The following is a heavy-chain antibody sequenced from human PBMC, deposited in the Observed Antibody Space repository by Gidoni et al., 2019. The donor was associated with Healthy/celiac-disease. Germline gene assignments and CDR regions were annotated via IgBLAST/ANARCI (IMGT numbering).Heavy chain of an antibody. CDR3: ARDGRISTNYYFDY. Sequence: VQLVESGCGLVQPGGSFSLSCPASGFTFRSYSMNWVRQALWKGLEWVSYISSSSSTIYYADSVKGRFTISRDNAKNSLYLQMNSLRDEDTAVYYCARDGRISTNYYFDYWGQGTLVTVSS. D-gene: IGHD2-15*01. CDR2: ISSSSSTI. J-gene: IGHJ4*02. V-gene: IGHV3-48*02. CDR1: GFTFRSYS.